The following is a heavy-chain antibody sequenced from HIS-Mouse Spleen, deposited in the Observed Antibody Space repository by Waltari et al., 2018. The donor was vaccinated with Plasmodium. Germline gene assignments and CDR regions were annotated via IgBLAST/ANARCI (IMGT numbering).Heavy chain of an antibody. J-gene: IGHJ4*02. Sequence: QVQLQESGPGLGKPSETLSLTCHVSGGSISSYYWSWFRQPPGKGLEWIGYIYYSGSTNYNPSLKSRVTISVDTSKNQFSLKLSSVTAADTAVYYCARHRYSSSWYSYWGQGTLVTVSS. CDR1: GGSISSYY. CDR3: ARHRYSSSWYSY. V-gene: IGHV4-59*08. CDR2: IYYSGST. D-gene: IGHD6-13*01.